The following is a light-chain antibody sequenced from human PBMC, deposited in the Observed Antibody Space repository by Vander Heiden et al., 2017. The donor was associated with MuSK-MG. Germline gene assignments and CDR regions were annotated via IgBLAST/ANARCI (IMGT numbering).Light chain of an antibody. J-gene: IGLJ3*02. CDR1: TSNIGSRY. CDR2: RNT. V-gene: IGLV1-47*01. CDR3: AAGDDSLNALV. Sequence: QSVLTQPPSTSGTPGQPVTLSCSGSTSNIGSRYVYWFQQLPGSAPRLLIRRNTKRSSGVPDRFTGSKSGTSASLAISGLRAEDEADYYCAAGDDSLNALVFGGGTKLIVL.